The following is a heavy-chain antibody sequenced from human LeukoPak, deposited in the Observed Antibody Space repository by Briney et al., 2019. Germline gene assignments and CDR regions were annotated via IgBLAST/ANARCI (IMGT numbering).Heavy chain of an antibody. CDR3: ARTEAYVDTAMVPLLSFDY. V-gene: IGHV3-7*01. J-gene: IGHJ4*02. Sequence: GYLRVSSAASGFTFSCYWMSWVRQAPRKGLEWVSNIKQAGSEKYYVEPVKGRFTISRDNAKNSLYLQMNSLRAEDTAVYYCARTEAYVDTAMVPLLSFDYWGQGTLVTVSS. CDR2: IKQAGSEK. D-gene: IGHD5-18*01. CDR1: GFTFSCYW.